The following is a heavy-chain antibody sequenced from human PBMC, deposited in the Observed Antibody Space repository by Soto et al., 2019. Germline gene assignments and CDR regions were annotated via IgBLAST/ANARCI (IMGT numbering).Heavy chain of an antibody. CDR1: GYSFNSFY. D-gene: IGHD3-10*01. J-gene: IGHJ4*02. CDR3: ARDKYGPLDY. Sequence: QVQLVQSGDEMKKPGASVKVSCRPSGYSFNSFYIHWVRQAPGQGLEWMGWVDPNSGATRNAQNFQGRGTMPRDTSTSTVYVALNWLRSDDTAVYYCARDKYGPLDYWGQGTLVTVSS. V-gene: IGHV1-2*02. CDR2: VDPNSGAT.